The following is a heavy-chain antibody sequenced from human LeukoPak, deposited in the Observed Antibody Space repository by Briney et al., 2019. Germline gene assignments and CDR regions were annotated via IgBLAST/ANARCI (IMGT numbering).Heavy chain of an antibody. Sequence: GGSLRLSCAASGFTFRNYAMMWVRQAPGKGLELVSSIRAGGDNTYYADSVTGRFTISRDNSKNTLFLQMNSLRAEDTAVYYCAKDPNGDYVGAFDFWGQGMMVSVSS. V-gene: IGHV3-23*01. CDR2: IRAGGDNT. CDR3: AKDPNGDYVGAFDF. CDR1: GFTFRNYA. D-gene: IGHD4-17*01. J-gene: IGHJ4*02.